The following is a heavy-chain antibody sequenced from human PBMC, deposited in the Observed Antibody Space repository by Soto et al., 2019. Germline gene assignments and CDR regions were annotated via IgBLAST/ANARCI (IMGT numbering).Heavy chain of an antibody. CDR1: GFTFRSYG. D-gene: IGHD1-26*01. CDR2: ISYDGRSK. CDR3: AKDWKWEAFYYGMNV. V-gene: IGHV3-30*18. Sequence: EQVVESGGGVVQPGRSLRLSCAASGFTFRSYGMHWVRQVPGKGPEWVALISYDGRSKYYADSVKGRFTISRDNSENTLYLQMNSRRGDDTAVYYCAKDWKWEAFYYGMNVWGQGTTVTV. J-gene: IGHJ6*02.